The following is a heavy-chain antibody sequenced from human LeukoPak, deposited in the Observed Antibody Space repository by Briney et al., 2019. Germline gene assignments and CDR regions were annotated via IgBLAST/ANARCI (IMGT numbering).Heavy chain of an antibody. CDR1: GYTFTSYD. V-gene: IGHV1-8*01. CDR3: ARAGSGWYYFDY. CDR2: MNPNSGNT. Sequence: ASVKVSCKASGYTFTSYDINWVRQATGQGLEWMGWMNPNSGNTGYAQKFQGRVTMTRNTSISTAYMELSSPRSEDTAVYYCARAGSGWYYFDYWGQGTLVTVSS. D-gene: IGHD6-19*01. J-gene: IGHJ4*02.